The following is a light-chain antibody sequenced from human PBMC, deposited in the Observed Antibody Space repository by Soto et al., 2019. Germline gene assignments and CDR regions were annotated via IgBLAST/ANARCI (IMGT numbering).Light chain of an antibody. Sequence: EIVLTQSPGTLPLSPGETATLSCRASQTVNANYLAWYQHKLGQAPRLLIYDASTRATGTPDRFSGSGSGTDFTLTIRRLEPEDFALYYCQQYGDSRKVTFGGGTKVAI. V-gene: IGKV3-20*01. J-gene: IGKJ4*01. CDR1: QTVNANY. CDR3: QQYGDSRKVT. CDR2: DAS.